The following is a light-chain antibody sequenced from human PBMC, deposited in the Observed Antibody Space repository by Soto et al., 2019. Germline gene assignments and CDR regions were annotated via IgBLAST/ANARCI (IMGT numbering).Light chain of an antibody. CDR2: GAY. V-gene: IGKV3-15*01. J-gene: IGKJ4*01. Sequence: EMVMTQSPATLSVSPGERVILSCRASRSVGTTLAWYQQKPGQAPRLLIYGAYTRATGIPARFSGDGSGTDFTLTISSLQSEDFAVYYCQQYGDWPLTFGGGAKVEIE. CDR3: QQYGDWPLT. CDR1: RSVGTT.